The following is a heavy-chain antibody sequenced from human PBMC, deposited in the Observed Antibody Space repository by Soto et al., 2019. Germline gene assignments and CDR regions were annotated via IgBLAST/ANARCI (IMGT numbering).Heavy chain of an antibody. J-gene: IGHJ3*02. Sequence: QVQLVQSGAEVKKPGASVKVSCKASGYTFTAYHIHWVRQAPGQGLEWVGTINPGEGYTTYGQKLQGRLILTMDTSTGTLYMELGSLRPEDTVIYYFARAFVVVTSANVGFDSWGPGALGAVSS. CDR1: GYTFTAYH. V-gene: IGHV1-46*04. CDR2: INPGEGYT. CDR3: ARAFVVVTSANVGFDS. D-gene: IGHD2-21*02.